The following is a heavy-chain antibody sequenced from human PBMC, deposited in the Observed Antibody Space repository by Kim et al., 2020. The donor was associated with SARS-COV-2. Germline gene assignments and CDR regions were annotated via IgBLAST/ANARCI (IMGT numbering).Heavy chain of an antibody. CDR3: ARNYYGSGKNWFDP. Sequence: TPSLKSRVTISVDTSKTQFSLKLSSVTAADTAVYYCARNYYGSGKNWFDPWGQGTLVTVSS. V-gene: IGHV4-39*01. J-gene: IGHJ5*02. D-gene: IGHD3-10*01.